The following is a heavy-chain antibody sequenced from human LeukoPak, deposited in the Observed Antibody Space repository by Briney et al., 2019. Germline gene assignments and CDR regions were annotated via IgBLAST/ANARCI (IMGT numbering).Heavy chain of an antibody. D-gene: IGHD4-11*01. CDR1: GYAFTNYD. V-gene: IGHV1-8*03. J-gene: IGHJ5*02. Sequence: GASVKVSCKTSGYAFTNYDINWVRRATGQGLEWMGWMNPNSGNTGYAQKFQGRVTITRNTSISTAYMELSSRRSEDTALYYCARGRATVTTHWFGPWGQGTLVTVSS. CDR3: ARGRATVTTHWFGP. CDR2: MNPNSGNT.